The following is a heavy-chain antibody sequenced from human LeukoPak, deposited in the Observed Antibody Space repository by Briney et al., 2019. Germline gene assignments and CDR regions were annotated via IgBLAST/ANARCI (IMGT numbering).Heavy chain of an antibody. J-gene: IGHJ4*02. Sequence: PSETLSLTCTVSGASISGYYWSWIRQPPGKGLEWIGYIYYTGSTNYNPSLKSRVTISVDTSKNRFSLKLSSVTAADTAVYYCARDSVGATRSGFDSWGQGTLVTVSS. V-gene: IGHV4-59*01. CDR2: IYYTGST. CDR1: GASISGYY. D-gene: IGHD1-26*01. CDR3: ARDSVGATRSGFDS.